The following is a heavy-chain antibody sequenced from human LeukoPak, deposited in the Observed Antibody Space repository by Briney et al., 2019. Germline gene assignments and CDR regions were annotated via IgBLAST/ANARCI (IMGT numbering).Heavy chain of an antibody. CDR2: IYHSGST. CDR1: GGSISSSNW. Sequence: PSETLSLTCAVSGGSISSSNWWSWVRQPPGKGLEWIGEIYHSGSTNYNPSLKSRVTISVDKSKNQFSLKLSSVTAADTAVYYCARASSSNSGYDSYWGQGTLVTVSS. J-gene: IGHJ4*02. D-gene: IGHD5-12*01. CDR3: ARASSSNSGYDSY. V-gene: IGHV4-4*02.